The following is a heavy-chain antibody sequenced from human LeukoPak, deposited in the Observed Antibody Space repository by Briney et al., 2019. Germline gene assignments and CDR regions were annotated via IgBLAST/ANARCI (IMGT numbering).Heavy chain of an antibody. D-gene: IGHD3-22*01. J-gene: IGHJ4*02. CDR1: GFTFSSYG. CDR2: ISYDGSNK. V-gene: IGHV3-30*03. Sequence: GGSLRLSCAASGFTFSSYGMHWVRQAPGKGLEWVAVISYDGSNKYYADSVKGRFTISRDNAKNSLYLQMNSLRAEDTAVYYCAREGSYYDSSGYYTTFDYWGQGTLVTVSS. CDR3: AREGSYYDSSGYYTTFDY.